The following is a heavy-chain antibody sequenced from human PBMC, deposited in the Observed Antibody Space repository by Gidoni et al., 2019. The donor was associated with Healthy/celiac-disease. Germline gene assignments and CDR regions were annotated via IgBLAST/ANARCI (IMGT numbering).Heavy chain of an antibody. CDR1: GYPFTSYG. V-gene: IGHV1-18*01. CDR2: ISAYNGNT. CDR3: ARACRYDSSGCYFDY. Sequence: QVQLVQSGAEVTTPGASVKVSCKASGYPFTSYGISWVRQAPGQGLEWMGWISAYNGNTNYAQKLQGRGTMTTDTSTSTAYMELRSLRSDDTAVYYCARACRYDSSGCYFDYWGQGTLVTVSS. D-gene: IGHD3-22*01. J-gene: IGHJ4*02.